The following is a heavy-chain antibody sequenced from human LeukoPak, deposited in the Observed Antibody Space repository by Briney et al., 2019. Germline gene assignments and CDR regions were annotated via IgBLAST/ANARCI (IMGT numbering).Heavy chain of an antibody. CDR1: GGSFSGYY. Sequence: PSETLSLTCAVYGGSFSGYYWSWIRQPPGEGLEWIGEINHSGSTNYNPSLKSRVTISVDRSKNQFSLKLSSVTAADTAVYYCASLQGGYWGQGTLVTVSS. J-gene: IGHJ4*02. CDR3: ASLQGGY. CDR2: INHSGST. V-gene: IGHV4-34*01. D-gene: IGHD4-11*01.